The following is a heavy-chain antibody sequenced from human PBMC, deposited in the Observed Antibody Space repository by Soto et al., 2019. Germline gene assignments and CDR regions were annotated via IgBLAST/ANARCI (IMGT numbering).Heavy chain of an antibody. D-gene: IGHD3-10*01. Sequence: EVQLLESGGGLVQPGGSLRLSCAASGFTFNRYAMHWVRQAPGKGLEWVSGISGFSAGSASTYFADSVKGRFIISRDNSNNTLYLQMNNLRADDTALYYCARVPLFFGLYAFDFWGHGTLLTVSS. V-gene: IGHV3-23*01. CDR2: ISGFSAGSAST. CDR1: GFTFNRYA. CDR3: ARVPLFFGLYAFDF. J-gene: IGHJ3*01.